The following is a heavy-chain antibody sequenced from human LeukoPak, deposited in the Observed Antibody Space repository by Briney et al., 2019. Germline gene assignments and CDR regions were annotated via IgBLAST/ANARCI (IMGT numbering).Heavy chain of an antibody. V-gene: IGHV1-2*02. CDR2: INPNSGST. CDR1: GYTFTGYY. D-gene: IGHD6-13*01. J-gene: IGHJ4*02. CDR3: ARVRPYSSSWYDGYDFDY. Sequence: ASVKVSCKASGYTFTGYYMHWVRQAPGQGLEWMGWINPNSGSTNYAQKFQGRVTMTRDTSISTAYMELSRLRSDDTAVYYCARVRPYSSSWYDGYDFDYWGQGTLVTVSS.